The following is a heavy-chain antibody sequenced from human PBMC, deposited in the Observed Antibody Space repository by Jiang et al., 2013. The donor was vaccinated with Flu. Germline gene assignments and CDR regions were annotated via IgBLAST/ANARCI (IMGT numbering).Heavy chain of an antibody. CDR1: GFNFGDYA. Sequence: GFNFGDYAMQWVRQAPGKGLEWVSGISWNSGSIGYADSVKGRFTISRDNAKNSLYLHMNSLRAEDTAFYYCATGPHSGSYSHYWGQGTLVTVSS. CDR2: ISWNSGSI. J-gene: IGHJ4*02. CDR3: ATGPHSGSYSHY. D-gene: IGHD1-26*01. V-gene: IGHV3-9*01.